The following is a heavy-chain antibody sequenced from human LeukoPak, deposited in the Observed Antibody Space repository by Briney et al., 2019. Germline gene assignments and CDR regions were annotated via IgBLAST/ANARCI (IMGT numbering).Heavy chain of an antibody. J-gene: IGHJ6*02. CDR1: GFTFSSYG. D-gene: IGHD2-2*01. CDR3: ARDSPRSTSRIRPYYYGMDV. V-gene: IGHV3-33*01. CDR2: IWYDGSNK. Sequence: GGSLRLSCAASGFTFSSYGMHWVRQAPGKGLEWVAVIWYDGSNKYYADSVKGRFTISRDNSKNTLYLQMNSLRAEDTAVYYCARDSPRSTSRIRPYYYGMDVWGQGTKVTVSS.